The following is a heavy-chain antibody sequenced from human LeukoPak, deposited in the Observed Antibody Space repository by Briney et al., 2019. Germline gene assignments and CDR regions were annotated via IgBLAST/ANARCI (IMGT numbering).Heavy chain of an antibody. CDR3: ASDDSSGYQKVADAFDI. V-gene: IGHV3-48*04. CDR1: GFTFSSYS. CDR2: ISSSSSTI. D-gene: IGHD3-22*01. J-gene: IGHJ3*02. Sequence: GGSLRLSCAASGFTFSSYSMNWVRQAPGKGLEWVSYISSSSSTIYYADSVKGRFTISRDNAKNSLYLQMNSLRAEDTAVYYCASDDSSGYQKVADAFDIWGQGTMVTVSS.